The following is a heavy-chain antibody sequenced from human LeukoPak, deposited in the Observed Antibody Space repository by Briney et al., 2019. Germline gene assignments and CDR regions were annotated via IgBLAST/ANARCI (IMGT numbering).Heavy chain of an antibody. CDR3: ARRGYCSSTSCYTFDH. Sequence: GGSLRLSCAASGFTFSSYWMSWARQAPGKGLEWVANIKQDGSEKYYVDSVKGRFTISRDNAKNSLYLQMNSLRAEDTAVYYCARRGYCSSTSCYTFDHWGQGTLVTVSS. V-gene: IGHV3-7*01. CDR2: IKQDGSEK. J-gene: IGHJ4*02. CDR1: GFTFSSYW. D-gene: IGHD2-2*02.